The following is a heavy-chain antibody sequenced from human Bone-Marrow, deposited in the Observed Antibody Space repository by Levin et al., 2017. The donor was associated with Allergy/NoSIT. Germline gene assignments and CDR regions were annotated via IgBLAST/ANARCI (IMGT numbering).Heavy chain of an antibody. D-gene: IGHD1-14*01. CDR3: AGTGF. J-gene: IGHJ4*02. CDR1: GFTFSKYW. V-gene: IGHV3-7*01. CDR2: IKEDGSQT. Sequence: PGGSLRLSCSVSGFTFSKYWMSWVRQLPGKGLEWVANIKEDGSQTHYLDSVRGRFTISRDNARSLVFLQMKSLKVEDTALYYCAGTGFWGQGTLVTVSS.